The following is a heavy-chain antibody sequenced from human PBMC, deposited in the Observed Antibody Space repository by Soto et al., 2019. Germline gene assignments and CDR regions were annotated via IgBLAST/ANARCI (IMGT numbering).Heavy chain of an antibody. CDR2: IGNDPSYL. Sequence: EVQLVESGGGLVKPGGSLRLSCEASGFSFSRHSMNWVRQAPGKGLEWVSSIGNDPSYLYYAGSVKGRFTISRDNAKNSLYLQMNSLRVEDTAVYYCAGDQGLLRDGYSDYWGQGTPVTVSS. J-gene: IGHJ4*02. CDR1: GFSFSRHS. D-gene: IGHD5-12*01. V-gene: IGHV3-21*06. CDR3: AGDQGLLRDGYSDY.